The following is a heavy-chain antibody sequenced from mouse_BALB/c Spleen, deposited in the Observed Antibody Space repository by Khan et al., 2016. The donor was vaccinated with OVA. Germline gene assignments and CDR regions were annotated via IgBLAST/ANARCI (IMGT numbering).Heavy chain of an antibody. J-gene: IGHJ4*01. Sequence: QVQLQQPGAELVRPGASVKLSCKASGYTFTRYWINWVKQRPGQGLEWIGNIYPSDSYTDYNQKYKDKDTLTVDKSSSTAYMQLISPTSEDSEVYYCTRHGSSYDAMDYWGQGTSVTVSS. CDR1: GYTFTRYW. V-gene: IGHV1-69*02. CDR2: IYPSDSYT. CDR3: TRHGSSYDAMDY. D-gene: IGHD1-1*01.